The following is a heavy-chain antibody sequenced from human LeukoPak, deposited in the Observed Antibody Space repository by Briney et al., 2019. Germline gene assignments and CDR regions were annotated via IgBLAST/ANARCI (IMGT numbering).Heavy chain of an antibody. CDR2: IRSKTAGGTT. CDR1: GFSFSIHG. Sequence: GGSLTLSCAASGFSFSIHGMGCIRQAPGKGLEWVGRIRSKTAGGTTDYAAFVRGRFTISRDDSKNTLYLQMNSLETEDTAIYYCATGRYSGYADWGQGTLVTVSS. D-gene: IGHD5-12*01. V-gene: IGHV3-15*01. J-gene: IGHJ4*02. CDR3: ATGRYSGYAD.